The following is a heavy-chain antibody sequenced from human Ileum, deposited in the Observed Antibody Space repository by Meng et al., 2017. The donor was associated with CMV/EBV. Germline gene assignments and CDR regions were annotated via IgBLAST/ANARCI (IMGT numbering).Heavy chain of an antibody. CDR3: ASISY. CDR1: GFTFSSYW. D-gene: IGHD2/OR15-2a*01. CDR2: IKQDGSEK. J-gene: IGHJ4*02. V-gene: IGHV3-7*01. Sequence: SLKISCAAPGFTFSSYWMSLVRQAPGKGLEWVANIKQDGSEKYYVDSVKGRFTISRDNAETSLYLQMVSLRAEDTAVYYCASISYWGQGTLVTVSS.